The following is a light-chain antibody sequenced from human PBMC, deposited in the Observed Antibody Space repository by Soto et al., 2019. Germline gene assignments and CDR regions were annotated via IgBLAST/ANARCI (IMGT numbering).Light chain of an antibody. CDR3: QQYGSSPRFT. J-gene: IGKJ3*01. Sequence: EIVLTQSPGTLSLSPGESATLSCRTSQSVSSSYLAWYQQKPGQAPRLLIYGASSRATGIPDRFSGSGSGTDFTLTISRQEPEDFAVYYCQQYGSSPRFTFGPGTKVDIK. CDR2: GAS. V-gene: IGKV3-20*01. CDR1: QSVSSSY.